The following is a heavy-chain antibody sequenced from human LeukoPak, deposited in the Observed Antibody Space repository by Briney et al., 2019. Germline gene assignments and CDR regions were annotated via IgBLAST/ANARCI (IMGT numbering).Heavy chain of an antibody. CDR1: GGSISNYY. D-gene: IGHD5/OR15-5a*01. J-gene: IGHJ4*01. CDR2: IYYTGST. Sequence: SETLSLSCTVSGGSISNYYWTWIRQPPGKGLEWIGFIYYTGSTNYDPSLKSRVTISLDTSENQLSLKLNSVTAADTAMYFCARAGNSWSTGYYFHSWAQGTLVTVSS. V-gene: IGHV4-59*01. CDR3: ARAGNSWSTGYYFHS.